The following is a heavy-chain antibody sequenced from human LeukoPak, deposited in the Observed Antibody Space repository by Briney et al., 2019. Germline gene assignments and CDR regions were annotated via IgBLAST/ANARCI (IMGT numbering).Heavy chain of an antibody. V-gene: IGHV4-39*01. CDR3: GRHQYGDYLVFYY. D-gene: IGHD4-17*01. CDR2: IYYSGST. CDR1: GGSISSSSYY. J-gene: IGHJ4*02. Sequence: SETLSLTCTVSGGSISSSSYYWGWIRQPPGKGLEWIGSIYYSGSTYYNPSLKSRVTISVDTSKNQFSLKLSSVTAADTAVYFCGRHQYGDYLVFYYWGQGALVTVSS.